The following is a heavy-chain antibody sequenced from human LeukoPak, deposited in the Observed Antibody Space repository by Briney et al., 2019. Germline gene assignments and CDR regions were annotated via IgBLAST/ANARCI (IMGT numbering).Heavy chain of an antibody. D-gene: IGHD3-10*01. CDR2: IIPIFGTA. CDR1: GGTFSSYA. Sequence: ASVKVSCKASGGTFSSYAISWVRQAPGQGLEWMGGIIPIFGTANYAQKFQGRVTITADESTSTAYMELSSLRSDDTAVYYCVREVTMVRGVITFYHYNGMDVWGQGTAVTVSS. V-gene: IGHV1-69*13. J-gene: IGHJ6*02. CDR3: VREVTMVRGVITFYHYNGMDV.